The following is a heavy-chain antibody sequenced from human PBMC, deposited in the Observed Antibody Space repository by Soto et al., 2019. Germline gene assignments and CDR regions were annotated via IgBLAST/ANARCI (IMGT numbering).Heavy chain of an antibody. CDR1: GGSISSSSYY. V-gene: IGHV4-39*01. CDR2: IYYSGGT. CDR3: ARHAAKNRYYYYYYMDV. J-gene: IGHJ6*03. Sequence: PSETLSLTCTVSGGSISSSSYYWGWIRQPPGKGLEWIGSIYYSGGTYYNPSLKSRVTISVDTSKNQFSLKLSSVTAADTAVYYCARHAAKNRYYYYYYMDVWGKGTTVTVSS. D-gene: IGHD6-25*01.